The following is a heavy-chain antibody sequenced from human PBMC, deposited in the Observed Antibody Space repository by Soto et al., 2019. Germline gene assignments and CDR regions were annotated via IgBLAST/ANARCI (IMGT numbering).Heavy chain of an antibody. CDR2: ILHSGET. CDR1: GDSITNSRW. Sequence: QVQLQESGPGLVKPSGTLSLTCAVSGDSITNSRWWTWVRQPPGKGLEWIGDILHSGETNYNPSLKSPVFISVDKSQNQFSLRLSSVTAADTAVYYCAYSTGWYRHDVWGQGTLVTVSS. CDR3: AYSTGWYRHDV. V-gene: IGHV4-4*02. J-gene: IGHJ3*01. D-gene: IGHD6-19*01.